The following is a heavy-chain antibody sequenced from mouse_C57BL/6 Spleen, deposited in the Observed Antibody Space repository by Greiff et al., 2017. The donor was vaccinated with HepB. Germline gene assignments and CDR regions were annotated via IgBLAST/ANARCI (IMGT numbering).Heavy chain of an antibody. D-gene: IGHD2-3*01. CDR2: ISDGGSYT. V-gene: IGHV5-4*01. J-gene: IGHJ4*01. CDR3: ARGGDGYFGAMDY. CDR1: GFTFSSYA. Sequence: EVQVVESGGGLVKPGGSLKLSCAASGFTFSSYAMSWVRQTPEKRLEWVATISDGGSYTYYPDNVKGRFTISRDNAKNNLYLQMSHLKSEDTAMYYCARGGDGYFGAMDYWGQGTSVTVSS.